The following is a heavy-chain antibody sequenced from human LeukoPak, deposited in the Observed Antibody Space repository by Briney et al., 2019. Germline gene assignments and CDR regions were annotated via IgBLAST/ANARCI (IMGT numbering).Heavy chain of an antibody. CDR2: ISSSSNTI. D-gene: IGHD3-10*01. CDR3: AKVAHYYYGSESYYFFEH. V-gene: IGHV3-48*01. CDR1: GFTFSSYS. Sequence: GGSLRLSCAASGFTFSSYSMNWVRQAPGKGLEWVSYISSSSNTIYYADSVKGRFTISRDNAKNSLYLQMNSLRAEDTAVYYCAKVAHYYYGSESYYFFEHWGQGTPVTAS. J-gene: IGHJ4*02.